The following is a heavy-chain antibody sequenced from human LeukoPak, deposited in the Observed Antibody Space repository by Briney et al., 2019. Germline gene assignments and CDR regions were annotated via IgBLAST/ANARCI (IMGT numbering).Heavy chain of an antibody. CDR1: GYSISSGYY. J-gene: IGHJ4*02. CDR2: IYHSGST. V-gene: IGHV4-38-2*01. Sequence: KPSETLSLTCAVSGYSISSGYYWGWIRQPPGKGLEWIGSIYHSGSTYYNPSLKSRVTISVDTSKNQFSLKLSSVTAADTAVYYCARQYCSSTSCLDDFDYWGQGSLVTVSS. CDR3: ARQYCSSTSCLDDFDY. D-gene: IGHD2-2*01.